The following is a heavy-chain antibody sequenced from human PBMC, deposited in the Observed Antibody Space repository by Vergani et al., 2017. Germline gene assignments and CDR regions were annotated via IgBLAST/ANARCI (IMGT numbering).Heavy chain of an antibody. J-gene: IGHJ4*02. V-gene: IGHV1-69*12. CDR2: IIPVFGTP. Sequence: QVQLVQSGAEVKKPGSSVKVSCKASGGTFSSYGISWVRQAPGQGLEWIGGIIPVFGTPHYAQKFQGRVTITADGSTSTAYMELSSLRSEDTAGYYCARVGYCSTTSCYVGGLDYWGQGTLVTVSS. D-gene: IGHD2-2*01. CDR3: ARVGYCSTTSCYVGGLDY. CDR1: GGTFSSYG.